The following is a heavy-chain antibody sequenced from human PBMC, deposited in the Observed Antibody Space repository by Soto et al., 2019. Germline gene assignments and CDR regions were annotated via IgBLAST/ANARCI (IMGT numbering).Heavy chain of an antibody. J-gene: IGHJ4*02. V-gene: IGHV3-30*18. CDR3: AKDFYYYDSSAAFDY. CDR2: ISYDGSNK. D-gene: IGHD3-22*01. CDR1: GFTFSSYC. Sequence: GGSLRLSCAASGFTFSSYCMHWVRQAPGKGLEWVAVISYDGSNKYYADSVKGRFTISRDNSKNTLYLQMNSLRAEDTAVYYCAKDFYYYDSSAAFDYWGQGTLVTVSS.